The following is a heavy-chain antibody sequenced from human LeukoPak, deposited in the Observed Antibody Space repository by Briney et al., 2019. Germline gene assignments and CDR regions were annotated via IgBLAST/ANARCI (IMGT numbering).Heavy chain of an antibody. V-gene: IGHV4-61*02. J-gene: IGHJ5*02. Sequence: SETLSLTCTVSGGSISSGSYYWSWIRQPAGKGLEWIGRIYTSGSTNYNPSLKSRVTISVDTSKNQFSLKLSSVTATDTAVYYCARGHYCTSTSCSLWFDPWGQGTLVTVSS. CDR1: GGSISSGSYY. CDR2: IYTSGST. D-gene: IGHD2-2*01. CDR3: ARGHYCTSTSCSLWFDP.